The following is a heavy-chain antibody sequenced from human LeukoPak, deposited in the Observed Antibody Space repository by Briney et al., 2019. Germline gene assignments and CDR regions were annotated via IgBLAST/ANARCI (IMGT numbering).Heavy chain of an antibody. CDR1: GFPFSNYA. Sequence: SGRSLRLSCAASGFPFSNYAMHWVRQAPGKGLEWVAVIWYDGSNKYYADSVKGRFTISRDNSKNTLYLQMNSLRAEDTAVYYCARDPTMVRGVKPYYYYYYGMDVWGKGTTVTVSS. D-gene: IGHD3-10*01. V-gene: IGHV3-33*08. CDR3: ARDPTMVRGVKPYYYYYYGMDV. J-gene: IGHJ6*04. CDR2: IWYDGSNK.